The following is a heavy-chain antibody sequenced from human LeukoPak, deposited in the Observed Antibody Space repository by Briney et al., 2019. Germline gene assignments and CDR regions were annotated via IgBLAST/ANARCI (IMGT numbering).Heavy chain of an antibody. Sequence: GGSLRLSCAASGFTFSSYSMNWVRQAPGKGLEWVSSISSSSSYIYYADSVKGRFTISRDNAKNSLYLQMNSLRAEGTAVYYCARDGYYDSSGYYPRNYWGQGTLVTVSS. V-gene: IGHV3-21*01. CDR1: GFTFSSYS. CDR3: ARDGYYDSSGYYPRNY. D-gene: IGHD3-22*01. J-gene: IGHJ4*02. CDR2: ISSSSSYI.